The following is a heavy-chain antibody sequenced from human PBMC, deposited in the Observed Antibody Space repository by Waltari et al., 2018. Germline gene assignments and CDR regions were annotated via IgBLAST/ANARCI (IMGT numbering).Heavy chain of an antibody. CDR2: IYYSGST. CDR1: GGSISSYY. V-gene: IGHV4-59*01. CDR3: ARSRGEGPTIFGVAYFDY. J-gene: IGHJ4*02. Sequence: TCTVSGGSISSYYWSWIRQPPGKGLEWIGYIYYSGSTNYNPSLKSRVTISVDTSKNQFSLKLSSVTAADTAVYYCARSRGEGPTIFGVAYFDYWGQGTLVTVSS. D-gene: IGHD3-3*01.